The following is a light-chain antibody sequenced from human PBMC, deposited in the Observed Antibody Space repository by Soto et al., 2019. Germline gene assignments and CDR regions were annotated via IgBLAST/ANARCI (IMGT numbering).Light chain of an antibody. V-gene: IGKV3-11*01. Sequence: EIVLTQSPATLSLSPGERATLSCRASQSVSSYLAWYQQKPGQAPRLLIYDASNRATGIPARFSGSASGTDFTLTISSLEREHSAVSYCQQRTNWPSLYTFGQGTNLEIK. CDR2: DAS. CDR3: QQRTNWPSLYT. CDR1: QSVSSY. J-gene: IGKJ2*01.